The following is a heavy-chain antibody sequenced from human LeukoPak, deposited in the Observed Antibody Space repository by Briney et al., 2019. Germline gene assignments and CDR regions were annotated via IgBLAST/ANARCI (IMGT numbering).Heavy chain of an antibody. CDR3: ARSTYYYDSSGFNYAAFDI. D-gene: IGHD3-22*01. CDR2: ISSSGSTI. CDR1: GFTFSSYE. Sequence: GGSLRLSCAASGFTFSSYEMNWVRQAPGKGLEWVSYISSSGSTIYYADSVKGRFTISRDNAKNSLYLKMNSLRAEDTAVYYCARSTYYYDSSGFNYAAFDIWGQGTMVTVSS. J-gene: IGHJ3*02. V-gene: IGHV3-48*03.